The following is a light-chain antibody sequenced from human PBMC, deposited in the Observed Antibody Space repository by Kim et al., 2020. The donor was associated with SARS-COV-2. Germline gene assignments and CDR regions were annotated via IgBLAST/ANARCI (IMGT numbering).Light chain of an antibody. CDR1: NSNIGVNT. V-gene: IGLV1-44*01. CDR3: ATWDDSLNAWV. J-gene: IGLJ3*02. CDR2: RNN. Sequence: ELTQPPSASGTPGQRVTISCSGSNSNIGVNTVNWYQQFPGTAPKLLIYRNNQRPSGVPDRFSGSKSGTSASLTLSGLLSEDEADYYCATWDDSLNAWVFGGGTQLTVL.